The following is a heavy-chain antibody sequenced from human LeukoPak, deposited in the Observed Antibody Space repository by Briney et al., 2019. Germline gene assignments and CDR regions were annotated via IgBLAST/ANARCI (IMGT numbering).Heavy chain of an antibody. J-gene: IGHJ4*02. CDR1: GYTFTSYA. D-gene: IGHD3-10*01. CDR3: ARDPGGLWFGELT. V-gene: IGHV1-69*06. CDR2: IIPIFGKA. Sequence: SVKVSCKASGYTFTSYAINWVRHAPGQGLEWMGGIIPIFGKANYTQTFQGRVTITADKSTSTAYMELSRLRSEDTAVYYCARDPGGLWFGELTWGQGTLVTVSS.